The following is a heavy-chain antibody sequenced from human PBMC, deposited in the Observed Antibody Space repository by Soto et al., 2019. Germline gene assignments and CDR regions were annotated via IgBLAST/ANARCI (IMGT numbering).Heavy chain of an antibody. CDR3: ARTYSSSSYFDY. Sequence: GGSLRLSCAASGFTFSDYYMSWIRQAPGKGLEWVSYISSSGSTIYYADSVKGRFTISRDNAKNSLYLQMNSLRAEDTAVFYCARTYSSSSYFDYWGQGTLVTVSS. V-gene: IGHV3-11*01. CDR2: ISSSGSTI. CDR1: GFTFSDYY. D-gene: IGHD6-6*01. J-gene: IGHJ4*02.